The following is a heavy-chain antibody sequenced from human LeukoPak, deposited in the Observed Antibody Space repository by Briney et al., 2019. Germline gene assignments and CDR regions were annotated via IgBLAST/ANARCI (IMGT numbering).Heavy chain of an antibody. CDR3: ARQKLGSLSVAGWFFQL. CDR2: IYHSGST. D-gene: IGHD6-19*01. Sequence: SSETLSLTCVVSGDSISSSNYHWGWIRQPPGKGLEWIGSIYHSGSTFYNPSLESRVTISVDTSKNEFSLNLKSVTAADTAVYYCARQKLGSLSVAGWFFQLWGQGTLVTVSS. J-gene: IGHJ1*01. V-gene: IGHV4-39*07. CDR1: GDSISSSNYH.